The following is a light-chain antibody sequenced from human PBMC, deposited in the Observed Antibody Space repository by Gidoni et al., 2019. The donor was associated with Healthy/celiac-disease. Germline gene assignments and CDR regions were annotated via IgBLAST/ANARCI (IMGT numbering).Light chain of an antibody. CDR3: CSYAGSYTNWV. Sequence: QPRSVSGSPGQSVTISCTGTTSDVGGYNYVSCYQQHPGKAPKLMIYDVSKRPSGVPDRFSGSKSGNTASLTISGLQAEDEADYYCCSYAGSYTNWVFGGGTKLTVL. CDR1: TSDVGGYNY. V-gene: IGLV2-11*01. CDR2: DVS. J-gene: IGLJ3*02.